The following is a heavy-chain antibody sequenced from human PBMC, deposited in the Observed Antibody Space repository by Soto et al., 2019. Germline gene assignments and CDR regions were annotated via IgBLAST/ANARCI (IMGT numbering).Heavy chain of an antibody. Sequence: ASVKVSCKASGEGFNTYGISWVRQAPGQGLEWMGWISTYNTNTNYAPKFQGRLLLTTDTSTTTVHMELRSLRPDDTAVYYCARWAGQVRDYGGPFDYWGQGTLVTVSS. CDR1: GEGFNTYG. D-gene: IGHD4-17*01. V-gene: IGHV1-18*04. CDR2: ISTYNTNT. J-gene: IGHJ4*02. CDR3: ARWAGQVRDYGGPFDY.